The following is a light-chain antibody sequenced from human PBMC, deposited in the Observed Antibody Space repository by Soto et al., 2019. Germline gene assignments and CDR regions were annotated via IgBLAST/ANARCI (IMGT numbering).Light chain of an antibody. J-gene: IGLJ1*01. Sequence: QSVLTQPASVSGSLGQSITISCSGTSSDVGAYNYVSWYQQYPGKAPKLMIYHVTDRPSGVSNRFSGSKSGNTASLTISGLQAEDGADYYCCSYTTSNTFVFGTGTQLT. CDR1: SSDVGAYNY. CDR3: CSYTTSNTFV. CDR2: HVT. V-gene: IGLV2-14*01.